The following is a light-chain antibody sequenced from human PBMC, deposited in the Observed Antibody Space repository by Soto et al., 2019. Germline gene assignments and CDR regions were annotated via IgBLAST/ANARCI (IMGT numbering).Light chain of an antibody. Sequence: QSVLTQPPSVSGAPGQRVTISCTGSSSNIGAGYDVHWYRQLPGTAPKLVTYANNNRPSGVPDRFSGSKSGTSASLAITGLQAEDEADYYCQSYDTSQSGWVFGAGTQLTVL. CDR3: QSYDTSQSGWV. CDR1: SSNIGAGYD. CDR2: ANN. V-gene: IGLV1-40*01. J-gene: IGLJ3*02.